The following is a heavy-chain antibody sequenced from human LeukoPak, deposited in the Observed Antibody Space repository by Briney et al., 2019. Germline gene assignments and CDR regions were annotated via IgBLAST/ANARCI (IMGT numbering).Heavy chain of an antibody. V-gene: IGHV1-2*02. Sequence: GASVKVSCKASGYTFTGYYMHWVRQAPGQGLGWMGWINPNSGGTNYAQKFQGRVTMTRDTSISTAYMELSRLRSDDTAVYYCARDYYGSGSFDYWGQGTLVTVSS. CDR2: INPNSGGT. CDR3: ARDYYGSGSFDY. D-gene: IGHD3-10*01. CDR1: GYTFTGYY. J-gene: IGHJ4*02.